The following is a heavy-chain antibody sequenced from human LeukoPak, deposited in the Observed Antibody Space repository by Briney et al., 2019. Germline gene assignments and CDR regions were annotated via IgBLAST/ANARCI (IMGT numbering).Heavy chain of an antibody. CDR2: ISYSGIT. CDR1: GGSINNFY. Sequence: SETLSLTCTVSGGSINNFYWSWIRQPPGKGLEWIGYISYSGITNYNPSLKSRVTISVDTSKNQFSLKLSSVTAADTAVYYCASRAVAAAGTIHFDYWGQGTLVTVSS. V-gene: IGHV4-59*08. J-gene: IGHJ4*02. D-gene: IGHD6-13*01. CDR3: ASRAVAAAGTIHFDY.